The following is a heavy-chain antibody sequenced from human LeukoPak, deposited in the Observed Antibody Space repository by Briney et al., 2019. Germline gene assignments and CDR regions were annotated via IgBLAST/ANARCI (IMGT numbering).Heavy chain of an antibody. CDR1: GYTFTSYY. CDR3: ARVLGVVAATPVYYYYGMDV. J-gene: IGHJ6*02. D-gene: IGHD2-15*01. CDR2: INPSGGST. Sequence: ASVKVSCKASGYTFTSYYMHWVRQAPGQGLEGMGIINPSGGSTSYAQKFQGRVTMTRDTSTSTVYMELSSLRSEDTAVYYCARVLGVVAATPVYYYYGMDVWGQGTTVTVSS. V-gene: IGHV1-46*01.